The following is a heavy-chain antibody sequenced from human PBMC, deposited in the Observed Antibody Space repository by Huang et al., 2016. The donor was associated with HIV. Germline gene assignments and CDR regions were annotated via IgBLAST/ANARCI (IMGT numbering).Heavy chain of an antibody. J-gene: IGHJ4*02. CDR1: GYKFILYG. Sequence: QVQLVQSGPEVRKPGASVKVSCKASGYKFILYGIAWVRQATGQGLEWRGWISGHNGDTSYAQKCQGRVTMTTDPSTSTAYMEMRSLRSDDTAVYFCMRGDYDFWSGHSGGADYWGQGTLVTVSS. V-gene: IGHV1-18*04. CDR2: ISGHNGDT. CDR3: MRGDYDFWSGHSGGADY. D-gene: IGHD3-3*01.